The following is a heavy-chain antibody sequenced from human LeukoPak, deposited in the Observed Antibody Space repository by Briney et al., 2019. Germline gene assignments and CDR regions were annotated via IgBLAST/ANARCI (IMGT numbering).Heavy chain of an antibody. D-gene: IGHD5-24*01. Sequence: PEGSLRLSCAASGFTLSTYWMTWVRQAPGKGLEWVANIKQDGSDKYYVDSVKGRFTISRDNAKNSLYLQMNSLRAEDTAVYYCARVSYRLQLFDYWGQGTLVTVSS. CDR3: ARVSYRLQLFDY. J-gene: IGHJ4*02. CDR2: IKQDGSDK. V-gene: IGHV3-7*02. CDR1: GFTLSTYW.